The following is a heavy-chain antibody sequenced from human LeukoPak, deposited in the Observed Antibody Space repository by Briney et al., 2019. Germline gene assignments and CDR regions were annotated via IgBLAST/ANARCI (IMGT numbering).Heavy chain of an antibody. J-gene: IGHJ4*02. CDR2: ISGRGGST. D-gene: IGHD3-22*01. Sequence: GGSLRLSCAASGFTFSSYAMSWVRQAPGKGLEWVSAISGRGGSTYYADSVKGRFTISRDNSKNTLYLQMNSLRAEDTAVYYCAKDASPETYYYDSSGYYYDYFDYWGQGTLVTVSS. CDR1: GFTFSSYA. CDR3: AKDASPETYYYDSSGYYYDYFDY. V-gene: IGHV3-23*01.